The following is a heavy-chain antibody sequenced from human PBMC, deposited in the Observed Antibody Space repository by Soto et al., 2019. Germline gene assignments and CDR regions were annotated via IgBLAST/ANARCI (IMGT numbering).Heavy chain of an antibody. Sequence: GWSLRLSCASSVFTFDNYAMHWVRQAPGKGLEWVSGISWNGNTIAYADSVKGRFTISRDNAKNSLYLQMNSLRAEDTAFYYCAKDTGPNWGQGTLVTVSS. V-gene: IGHV3-9*01. J-gene: IGHJ4*02. CDR3: AKDTGPN. CDR1: VFTFDNYA. CDR2: ISWNGNTI.